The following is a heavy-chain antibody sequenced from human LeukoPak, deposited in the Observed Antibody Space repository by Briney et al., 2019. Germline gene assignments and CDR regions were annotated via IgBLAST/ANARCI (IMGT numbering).Heavy chain of an antibody. CDR2: INHSGST. D-gene: IGHD6-13*01. Sequence: SETLSLTCAVYGGSFSGYYWSWIRQPPGKGLEWIGEINHSGSTNYNPSLKSRVTISVDTSKNQFPLKLSSVTAADTAVYYCAKRKSKFGYSSSWYGGGFDYWGQGTLVTVSS. J-gene: IGHJ4*02. CDR3: AKRKSKFGYSSSWYGGGFDY. V-gene: IGHV4-34*01. CDR1: GGSFSGYY.